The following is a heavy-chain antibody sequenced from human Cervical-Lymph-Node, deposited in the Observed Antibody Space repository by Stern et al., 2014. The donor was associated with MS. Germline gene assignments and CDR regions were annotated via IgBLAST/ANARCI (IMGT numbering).Heavy chain of an antibody. CDR1: ANMFTYYW. D-gene: IGHD3-10*01. CDR2: SHPGESDA. CDR3: ARPQGIRDLYFNH. Sequence: VQLVESGAEVRKPGESVRISCQGSANMFTYYWGAWVRQRPGKGLEFLAVSHPGESDAMVSPTFQGGVPAWVDKATGPASLQWDNLQASETAMFYCARPQGIRDLYFNHWGQGTLVTVSS. V-gene: IGHV5-51*01. J-gene: IGHJ4*02.